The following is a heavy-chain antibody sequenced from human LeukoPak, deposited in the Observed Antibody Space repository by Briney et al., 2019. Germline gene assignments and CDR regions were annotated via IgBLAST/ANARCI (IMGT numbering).Heavy chain of an antibody. J-gene: IGHJ4*02. CDR2: ISSSISYI. V-gene: IGHV3-21*01. CDR1: GFTFSSNS. Sequence: PAGSLRLSCAASGFTFSSNSMNWVRQAPGKGLEWVSSISSSISYIYYADSVKGRFTISRDNDKNSLYLQMNSLSADDTDVYYCARDQLSRPFDYWGQGTLVTVSS. CDR3: ARDQLSRPFDY. D-gene: IGHD1-1*01.